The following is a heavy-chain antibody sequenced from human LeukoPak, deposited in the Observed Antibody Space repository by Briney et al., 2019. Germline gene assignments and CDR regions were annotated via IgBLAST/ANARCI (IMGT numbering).Heavy chain of an antibody. CDR1: GFTFSSYA. J-gene: IGHJ6*02. CDR3: ARGHYGLDV. Sequence: GGSLRLSCAASGFTFSSYAMHWVRQAPGKGLEWVAVISYDGSNKYYADSVKGRFTISRDNSKNTLYLQMNSLRAEDTAVYYCARGHYGLDVWGQGTTVTVS. V-gene: IGHV3-30*04. CDR2: ISYDGSNK.